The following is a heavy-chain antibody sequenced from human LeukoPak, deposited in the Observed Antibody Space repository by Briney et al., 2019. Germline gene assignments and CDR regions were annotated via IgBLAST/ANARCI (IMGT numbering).Heavy chain of an antibody. Sequence: SETLSLTCTVSGGSISRYYWSWIRQPPGKRLEWIGYIYYSGNINYNPSLKSRVTISVDTSKTQFSLKLSSVTAADTAVYYCARAGYSGYDLVYWGQGTLVTVSS. CDR1: GGSISRYY. CDR2: IYYSGNI. V-gene: IGHV4-59*01. CDR3: ARAGYSGYDLVY. J-gene: IGHJ4*02. D-gene: IGHD5-12*01.